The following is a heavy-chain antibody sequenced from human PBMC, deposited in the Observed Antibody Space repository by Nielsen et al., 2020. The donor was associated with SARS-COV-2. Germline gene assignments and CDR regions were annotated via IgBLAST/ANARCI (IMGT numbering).Heavy chain of an antibody. CDR3: ARGLGEVADY. J-gene: IGHJ4*02. CDR2: IYGDGATT. D-gene: IGHD3-10*01. Sequence: GESLKISCAASGFSFSSYAMGWVRQAPGKRLECVSVIYGDGATTYYADSVKGRFSISRDNAKNSLFLQMNSLRAEDTAVYYCARGLGEVADYWGQGALVTVSS. CDR1: GFSFSSYA. V-gene: IGHV3-23*03.